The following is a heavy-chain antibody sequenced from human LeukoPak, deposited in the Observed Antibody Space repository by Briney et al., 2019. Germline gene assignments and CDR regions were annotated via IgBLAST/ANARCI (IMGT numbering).Heavy chain of an antibody. CDR2: INHSGST. J-gene: IGHJ5*02. Sequence: SETLSLTCAVYGGSFSGYYWSWIRQPPGKGLEWIGEINHSGSTNYNPSLKSRVTISVDTSKNQFSLKLSSATAADTAVYYCARQWNWFDPWGQGTLVTVSS. CDR1: GGSFSGYY. CDR3: ARQWNWFDP. D-gene: IGHD2-8*01. V-gene: IGHV4-34*01.